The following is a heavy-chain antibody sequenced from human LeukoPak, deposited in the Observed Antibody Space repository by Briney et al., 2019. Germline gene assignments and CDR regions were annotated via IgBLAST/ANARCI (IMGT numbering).Heavy chain of an antibody. CDR3: ARDSGSWYVGY. Sequence: GGSLRLSCAASGFTFSNAWMSWVRQAPGKGLEWVGRIKSKTDGGTTDYAAPVKGRFTISRDNAKNSLYLQMNSLRAEDTAVYYCARDSGSWYVGYWGQGTQVTVSS. V-gene: IGHV3-15*01. CDR1: GFTFSNAW. CDR2: IKSKTDGGTT. J-gene: IGHJ4*02. D-gene: IGHD6-13*01.